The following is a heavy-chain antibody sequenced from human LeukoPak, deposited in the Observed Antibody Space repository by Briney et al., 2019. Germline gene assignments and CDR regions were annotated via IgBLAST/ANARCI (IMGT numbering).Heavy chain of an antibody. CDR2: IYYSGST. J-gene: IGHJ2*01. CDR3: ARGDSSPWYFDL. CDR1: GGSISSYY. Sequence: PSETLSLTCTVSGGSISSYYWSWIRQPPGKGLEWIGYIYYSGSTNYNPSLKSRVTISVDTSKNQFSLKLSSATAADTAVYYCARGDSSPWYFDLWGRGTLVTVSS. V-gene: IGHV4-59*01. D-gene: IGHD6-13*01.